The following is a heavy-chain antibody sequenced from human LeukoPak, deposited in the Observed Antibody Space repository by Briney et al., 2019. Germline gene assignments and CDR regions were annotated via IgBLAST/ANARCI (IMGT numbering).Heavy chain of an antibody. CDR2: ISWNSGSI. CDR1: GFTFDDYA. J-gene: IGHJ4*02. D-gene: IGHD4-17*01. CDR3: AKGDYGDYASSLDY. Sequence: GGSLRLSCAASGFTFDDYAMHWVRQAPGKGLEWVSGISWNSGSIGCADSVKGRFTISRDNAKNSLYLQMNSLRAEDTALYYCAKGDYGDYASSLDYWGQGTLVTASS. V-gene: IGHV3-9*01.